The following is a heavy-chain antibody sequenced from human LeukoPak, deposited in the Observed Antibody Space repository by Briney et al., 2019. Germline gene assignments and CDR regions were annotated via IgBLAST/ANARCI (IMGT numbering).Heavy chain of an antibody. D-gene: IGHD4-23*01. CDR1: GFTFNNYA. Sequence: GGSLRLSCAASGFTFNNYAMSWVRQAPGKGLEWLSVISDSGGSTYYADSVKGRLTISRDNSKNTLYLQMNSLRAEDTAVYYCANDRGGGPGYWGQGTLVTVSS. V-gene: IGHV3-23*01. CDR2: ISDSGGST. J-gene: IGHJ4*02. CDR3: ANDRGGGPGY.